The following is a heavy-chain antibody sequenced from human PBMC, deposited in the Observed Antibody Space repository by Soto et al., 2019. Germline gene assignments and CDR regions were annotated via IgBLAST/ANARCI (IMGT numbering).Heavy chain of an antibody. V-gene: IGHV6-1*01. Sequence: LSLTCAISGDSVSSYSAAWNWIRQSPSGGLEWLGRTYYRSRFFSDYAESVKSRIIINPDTSKNQFSLQLKSVTPEDTAVYYCVRDRYSSSGWFDPWGQGTPVTVS. CDR3: VRDRYSSSGWFDP. J-gene: IGHJ5*02. CDR1: GDSVSSYSAA. CDR2: TYYRSRFFS. D-gene: IGHD3-10*01.